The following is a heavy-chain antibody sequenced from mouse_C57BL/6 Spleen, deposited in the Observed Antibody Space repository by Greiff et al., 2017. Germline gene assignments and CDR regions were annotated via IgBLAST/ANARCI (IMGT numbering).Heavy chain of an antibody. CDR3: THPNPLDY. CDR2: IVPETGGT. CDR1: GYTFPDYE. J-gene: IGHJ2*01. V-gene: IGHV1-15*01. Sequence: QVQLLQSGAELVRPGASVTLSCKASGYTFPDYEMHWVKQTPVHGLEWIGAIVPETGGTAYNQKFKGKAILTADKSTSTAYMKLLSLTSEDSAVYYCTHPNPLDYWGQGTTLTVSS. D-gene: IGHD4-1*01.